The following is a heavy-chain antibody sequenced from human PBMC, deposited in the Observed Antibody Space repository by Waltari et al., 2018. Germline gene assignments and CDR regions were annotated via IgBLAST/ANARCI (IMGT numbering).Heavy chain of an antibody. CDR1: GYTTGNY. CDR2: INPNSGGT. D-gene: IGHD1-26*01. J-gene: IGHJ4*02. V-gene: IGHV1-2*02. Sequence: QVQLVQSGPEVEKPGASVKVSCKTSGYTTGNYIHWVRQAPGQGLEWLGLINPNSGGTDYAEKFQDRVTLTRDTSISTVYMELSSLRSDDTAVYYCARVWFHSGFDFWGQGTLVAVTS. CDR3: ARVWFHSGFDF.